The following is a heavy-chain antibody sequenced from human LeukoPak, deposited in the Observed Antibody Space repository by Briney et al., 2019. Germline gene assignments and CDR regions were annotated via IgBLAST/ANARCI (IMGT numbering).Heavy chain of an antibody. V-gene: IGHV3-23*01. CDR3: AKEVSRVTTFYFDY. CDR2: ISGSSAGT. J-gene: IGHJ4*02. CDR1: GFTFSSYA. Sequence: GGSLRLSCAASGFTFSSYAMNWVRQAPGKGLEWVSAISGSSAGTYYADSVKGRFTISRDNSKNTLYLQMNSLRAEDTAVYYCAKEVSRVTTFYFDYWGQGTLVTVSS. D-gene: IGHD4-17*01.